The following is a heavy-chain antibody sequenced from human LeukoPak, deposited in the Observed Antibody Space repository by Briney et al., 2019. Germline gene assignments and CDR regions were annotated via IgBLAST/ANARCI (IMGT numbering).Heavy chain of an antibody. Sequence: GGSLRLSCAASGFTFSDYYMSSIRQAPGKGLEWVSYISTSGNIIYYADSVKGRFSISRDNAKKSLYLQMNSLSAEDTAVYYCARDTKVVRGVTPSYYYGTDVWGQGTTVTVSS. J-gene: IGHJ6*02. CDR1: GFTFSDYY. CDR3: ARDTKVVRGVTPSYYYGTDV. D-gene: IGHD3-10*01. CDR2: ISTSGNII. V-gene: IGHV3-11*01.